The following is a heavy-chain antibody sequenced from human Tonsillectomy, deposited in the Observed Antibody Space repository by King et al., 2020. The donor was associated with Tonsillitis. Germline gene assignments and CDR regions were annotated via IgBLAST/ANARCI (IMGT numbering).Heavy chain of an antibody. CDR2: IKQGGREK. Sequence: QLVQSGGGLVQPGGSLRLSCAASGFTFSSYWMNWVRQAPGKGLEWVANIKQGGREKYYVDSVKGRFTISRDNAKNSLYLQMNSLRAEDTAVYYCARLRASSSWYGGLLAYWGQGTLVTVSS. D-gene: IGHD6-13*01. CDR1: GFTFSSYW. J-gene: IGHJ4*02. V-gene: IGHV3-7*01. CDR3: ARLRASSSWYGGLLAY.